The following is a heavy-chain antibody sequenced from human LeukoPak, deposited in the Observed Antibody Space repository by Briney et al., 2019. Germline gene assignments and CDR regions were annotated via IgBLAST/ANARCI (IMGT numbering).Heavy chain of an antibody. V-gene: IGHV3-23*01. CDR3: AKDGIAALPGDY. Sequence: GGSLRLSCAASGFTFSSYAMTWVPQAPGKGLEWVSAISGSGGSTYYADSVKGRFTISRDNSKNTLYLQMNSLRAEDTAVYYCAKDGIAALPGDYWGQGTLVTVSS. CDR1: GFTFSSYA. J-gene: IGHJ4*02. D-gene: IGHD6-13*01. CDR2: ISGSGGST.